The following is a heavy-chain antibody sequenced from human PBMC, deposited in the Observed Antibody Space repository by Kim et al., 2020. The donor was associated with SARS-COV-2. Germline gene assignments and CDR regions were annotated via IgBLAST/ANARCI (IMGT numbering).Heavy chain of an antibody. Sequence: SETLSLTCTVSGGSISSGGYYWSWIRQHPGKGLEWIGYIYYSWSTYYNPSLKSRVTISVDTSKNQFSLKLSSVTAADTAVYYCARVRGVSMGRPKNEYFDYWGQGTLVTVSS. CDR3: ARVRGVSMGRPKNEYFDY. CDR1: GGSISSGGYY. V-gene: IGHV4-31*03. J-gene: IGHJ4*02. CDR2: IYYSWST. D-gene: IGHD1-1*01.